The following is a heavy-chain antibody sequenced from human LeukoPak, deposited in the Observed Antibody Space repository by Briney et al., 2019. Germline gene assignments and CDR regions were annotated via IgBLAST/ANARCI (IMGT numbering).Heavy chain of an antibody. J-gene: IGHJ6*02. Sequence: PSETLSLTCTVSGGSISSGGYYWSWIRQHPGKGLEWIGYIYYSGSTYYNPSLKSRVTISVDTSKNQFSLKLSSVTAADTAVYYCARAPYGGGYYYYAMDVWGQGTTVTVS. D-gene: IGHD3-16*01. CDR1: GGSISSGGYY. CDR3: ARAPYGGGYYYYAMDV. V-gene: IGHV4-31*03. CDR2: IYYSGST.